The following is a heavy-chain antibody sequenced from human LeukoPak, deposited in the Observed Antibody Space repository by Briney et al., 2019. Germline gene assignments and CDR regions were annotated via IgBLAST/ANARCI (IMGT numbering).Heavy chain of an antibody. V-gene: IGHV4-34*01. J-gene: IGHJ4*02. CDR1: GGSFSGYY. CDR3: ASAAEGIVGATLDY. D-gene: IGHD1-26*01. CDR2: INHSGST. Sequence: SETLSLTCAVYGGSFSGYYWSWIRQPPGKGLEWIGEINHSGSTNYNPSLKSRVTISVDMSKNQFSLKLSSVTAADTAVYYCASAAEGIVGATLDYWGQGTLVTVSS.